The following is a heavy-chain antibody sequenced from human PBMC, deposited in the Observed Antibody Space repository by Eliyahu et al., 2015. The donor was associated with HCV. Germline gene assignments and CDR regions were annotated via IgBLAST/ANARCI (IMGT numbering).Heavy chain of an antibody. CDR1: GXTFNXYA. D-gene: IGHD6-13*01. J-gene: IGHJ3*01. CDR2: ISDSGGDT. CDR3: AKATSNSWAIFDV. V-gene: IGHV3-23*01. Sequence: EEQVLXSGGGLVQPGGSLRLSCAASGXTFNXYAMNWVRQXPGKGLEWVSGISDSGGDTYYADSVKGRFTISRDNSKNTLFVQMNSLRAEDTAVYFCAKATSNSWAIFDVWGQGTAVTVSS.